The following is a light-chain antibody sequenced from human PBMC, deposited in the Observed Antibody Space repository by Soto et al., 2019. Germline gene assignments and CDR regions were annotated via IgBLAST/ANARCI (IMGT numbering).Light chain of an antibody. CDR2: NNI. Sequence: QLVLTQPPSASGTPGQRVTISCSGSSSNIGSNTVNWYQHLPGTAPKLLIYNNIQRPSGVPDRFSGSKYGTSASLAISGFQSEDEADYYCAAWDGILSGWVFGGGTKVTVL. CDR1: SSNIGSNT. V-gene: IGLV1-44*01. CDR3: AAWDGILSGWV. J-gene: IGLJ3*02.